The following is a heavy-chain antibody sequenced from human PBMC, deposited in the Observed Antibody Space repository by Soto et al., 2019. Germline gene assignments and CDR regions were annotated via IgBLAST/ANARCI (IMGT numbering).Heavy chain of an antibody. CDR3: VRGGGVGTTWGYY. Sequence: EVQVVASGGGLVQPGGSLRLSCEGFGYTLRGYGMIWVRQAPGKGLECVSYISSDETIVNYAESVKGRFTIFRNSAKNSLFLQMNSLRDEDTAVYYCVRGGGVGTTWGYYWGQGAQVTVSS. CDR2: ISSDETIV. D-gene: IGHD1-26*01. V-gene: IGHV3-48*02. CDR1: GYTLRGYG. J-gene: IGHJ4*02.